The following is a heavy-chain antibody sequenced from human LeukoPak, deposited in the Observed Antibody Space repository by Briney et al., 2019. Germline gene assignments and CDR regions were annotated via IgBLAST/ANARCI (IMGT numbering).Heavy chain of an antibody. CDR3: AKDRLDSSGYVFDY. J-gene: IGHJ4*02. V-gene: IGHV3-48*01. CDR2: ISSSGSTI. CDR1: GFTFSSYS. Sequence: PGGSLRLSCAASGFTFSSYSMNWVRQAPGKGLEWVSYISSSGSTIYYADSVKGRFTISRDNSKNTLYLQMNSLRAEDTAVYYCAKDRLDSSGYVFDYWGQGTLVTVSS. D-gene: IGHD3-22*01.